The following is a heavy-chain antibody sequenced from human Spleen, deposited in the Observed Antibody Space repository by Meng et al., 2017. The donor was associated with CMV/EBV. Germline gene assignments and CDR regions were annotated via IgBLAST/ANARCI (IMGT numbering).Heavy chain of an antibody. Sequence: GGSLRLSCSASGFIFDDYAMHWVRQAPGKGLEWVSLISWDGGNTYYADSVRGRFTICRDNRKNSVYLQMNSLRPEDTAFYYCVKPLVGANTRGDFDYWGQGTLVTVSS. CDR2: ISWDGGNT. CDR3: VKPLVGANTRGDFDY. J-gene: IGHJ4*02. D-gene: IGHD1-26*01. V-gene: IGHV3-43D*03. CDR1: GFIFDDYA.